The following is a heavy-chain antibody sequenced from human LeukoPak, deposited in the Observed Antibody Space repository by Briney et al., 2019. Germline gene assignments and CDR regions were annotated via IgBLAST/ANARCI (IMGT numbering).Heavy chain of an antibody. CDR2: ITPSGGT. CDR3: ARDRYGDGFAHLDY. J-gene: IGHJ4*02. D-gene: IGHD5-24*01. V-gene: IGHV1-2*02. CDR1: GYTFTSYA. Sequence: ASVKVSCKASGYTFTSYAIHWVRQAPGQGLEWMGWITPSGGTNYPQKFQGRVGISWDTSITTAYMDLSRLTSDDTAVYYCARDRYGDGFAHLDYWGQGALVTVSS.